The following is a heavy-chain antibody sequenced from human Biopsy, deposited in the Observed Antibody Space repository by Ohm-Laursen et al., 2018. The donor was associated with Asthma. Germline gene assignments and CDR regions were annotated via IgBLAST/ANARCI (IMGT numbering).Heavy chain of an antibody. J-gene: IGHJ4*02. CDR1: GFTFSNYG. CDR3: AKDVFPGWELRRGPDY. Sequence: SLRLSCSASGFTFSNYGMHWVRQAPGKGLEWVAVISFDGSNKDCADSVKGRFTISRDNSKNTMYLEMNSLRAEDTAVYYCAKDVFPGWELRRGPDYWGQGTLVTVSS. D-gene: IGHD1-26*01. CDR2: ISFDGSNK. V-gene: IGHV3-30*18.